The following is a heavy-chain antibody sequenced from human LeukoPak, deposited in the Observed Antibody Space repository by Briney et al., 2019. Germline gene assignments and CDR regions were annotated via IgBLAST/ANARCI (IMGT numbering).Heavy chain of an antibody. J-gene: IGHJ5*02. D-gene: IGHD4-17*01. CDR2: ITGSHGPT. V-gene: IGHV3-23*01. CDR3: TKDPNGDYVGAFDP. CDR1: GFTFSSFA. Sequence: QPGGSLRLSCAASGFTFSSFAMTWVRQAPGKGLEWVSSITGSHGPTYNTDSVKGRFTISRDNSQNTLYLQMNSLRAEDTAVYYCTKDPNGDYVGAFDPWGQGTLATVSS.